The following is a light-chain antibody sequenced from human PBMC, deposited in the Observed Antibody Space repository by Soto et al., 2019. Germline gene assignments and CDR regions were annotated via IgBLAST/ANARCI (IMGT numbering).Light chain of an antibody. CDR1: QSVSSSF. Sequence: EIVLTQSPGTLSLSPGERATLSCRASQSVSSSFLAWYQQKPGQAPRLLIYGASSRATGNPDRFSGSGSGTAFTRTISRLKPEDVAVYYCQQYDSSPLTFGGGTKVEIK. V-gene: IGKV3-20*01. J-gene: IGKJ4*01. CDR2: GAS. CDR3: QQYDSSPLT.